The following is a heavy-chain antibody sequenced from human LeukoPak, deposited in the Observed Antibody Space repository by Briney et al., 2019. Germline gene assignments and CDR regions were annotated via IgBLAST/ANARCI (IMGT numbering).Heavy chain of an antibody. CDR3: ARGRGVRGVTLRSLGY. J-gene: IGHJ4*02. CDR2: MNPNSGNT. Sequence: GASVKVSCKASGYTFTSYDINWVRQATGQGLEWMGWMNPNSGNTGYAQKFQGRVTMTRNTSISTAYMELSSLRSEDTAVYYCARGRGVRGVTLRSLGYWGQGTLVTVSS. V-gene: IGHV1-8*01. D-gene: IGHD3-10*01. CDR1: GYTFTSYD.